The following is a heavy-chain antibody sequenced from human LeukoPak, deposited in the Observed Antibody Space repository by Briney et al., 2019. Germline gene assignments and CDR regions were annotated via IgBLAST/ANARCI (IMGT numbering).Heavy chain of an antibody. CDR2: INHSGST. Sequence: PSETLSLTCAVYGGSFSGYYWSWIRQPPGKGLEWIGEINHSGSTNYNPSLKSRVTISVDKSKNQFSLKLSSVTAADTAVYYCARSWDDDFWSGRHYYYMDVWGKGTTVTVSS. CDR3: ARSWDDDFWSGRHYYYMDV. D-gene: IGHD3-3*01. V-gene: IGHV4-34*01. CDR1: GGSFSGYY. J-gene: IGHJ6*03.